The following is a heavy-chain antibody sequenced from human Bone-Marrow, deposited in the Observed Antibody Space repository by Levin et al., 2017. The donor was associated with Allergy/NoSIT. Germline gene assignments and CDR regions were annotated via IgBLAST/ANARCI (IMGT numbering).Heavy chain of an antibody. V-gene: IGHV3-21*01. Sequence: NTGGSLRLSCAASGFTFSSYSMNWVRQAPGKGLEWVSSISSSSSYIYYADSVKGRFTISRDNAKNSLYLQMNSLRAEDTAVYYCASLYYYDSSGYLPNWFDPWGQGTLVTVSS. J-gene: IGHJ5*02. CDR1: GFTFSSYS. D-gene: IGHD3-22*01. CDR2: ISSSSSYI. CDR3: ASLYYYDSSGYLPNWFDP.